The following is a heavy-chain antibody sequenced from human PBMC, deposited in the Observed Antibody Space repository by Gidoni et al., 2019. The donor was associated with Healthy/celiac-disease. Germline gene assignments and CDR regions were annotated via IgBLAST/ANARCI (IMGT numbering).Heavy chain of an antibody. CDR2: IYYSGST. D-gene: IGHD2-2*01. V-gene: IGHV4-59*08. CDR1: GGSISSYY. Sequence: QVQLQESGPGLVKPSETLSLTCTVSGGSISSYYWSWIRQPPGKGLEWIGYIYYSGSTNYNPSLKSRVTISVDTSKTQFSLKLSSVTAADTAVYYCARHSGWVCSSTSCSGWGYYYGMDVWGQGTTVTVSS. CDR3: ARHSGWVCSSTSCSGWGYYYGMDV. J-gene: IGHJ6*02.